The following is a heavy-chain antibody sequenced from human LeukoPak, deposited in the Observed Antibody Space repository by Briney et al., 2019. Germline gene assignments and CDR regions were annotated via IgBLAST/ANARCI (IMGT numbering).Heavy chain of an antibody. CDR2: IYYSGST. CDR1: GGSISSSSYY. CDR3: AREWELQNGFDY. D-gene: IGHD1-26*01. J-gene: IGHJ4*02. V-gene: IGHV4-39*07. Sequence: PSETLSLTCTVSGGSISSSSYYWGWLRQPPGKGLEWIGSIYYSGSTYYNPSLKSRVTISVDTSKNQFSLKLSSVTAADTAVYYCAREWELQNGFDYWGQGTLVTVSS.